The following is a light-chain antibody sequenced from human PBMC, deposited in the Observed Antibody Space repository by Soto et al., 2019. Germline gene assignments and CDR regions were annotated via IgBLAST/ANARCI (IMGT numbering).Light chain of an antibody. Sequence: QSVLTQPASVSGSPGQSITISCTGTSSDVWSYNLVSWYQQHPGKAPKVIIYEGSKRPSGVSNRFSGSKSGNTASLTISGLQAEDEADYYCCSYEGSRWVFGGGTKLTVL. J-gene: IGLJ3*02. CDR1: SSDVWSYNL. CDR3: CSYEGSRWV. CDR2: EGS. V-gene: IGLV2-23*01.